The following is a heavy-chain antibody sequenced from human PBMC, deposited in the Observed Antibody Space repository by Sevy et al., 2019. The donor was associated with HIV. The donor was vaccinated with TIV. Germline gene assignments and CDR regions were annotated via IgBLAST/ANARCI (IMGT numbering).Heavy chain of an antibody. CDR1: GGSINSDH. Sequence: SETLSLTCTVSGGSINSDHWNWIRQPPGKGLEWIGYVYYTGGTNYNPSLKNRVTISVDRTKKQSSLKLTSVTAADTAVYYCARRNDFDIWGQGTMVTVSS. J-gene: IGHJ3*02. V-gene: IGHV4-59*08. CDR2: VYYTGGT. CDR3: ARRNDFDI.